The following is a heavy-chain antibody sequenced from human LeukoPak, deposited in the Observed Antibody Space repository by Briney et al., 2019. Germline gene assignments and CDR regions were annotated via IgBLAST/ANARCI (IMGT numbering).Heavy chain of an antibody. CDR1: GFTFSSYE. D-gene: IGHD3-10*01. CDR3: ASGMPGHYYGSGSLDY. CDR2: ISSSGSTI. Sequence: PGGSLRLSCAASGFTFSSYEMNWVGQAPGKGLEWVSYISSSGSTIYYADSVKGRFTISRDNAKNSLYLQMNSLRAEDTAVYYCASGMPGHYYGSGSLDYWGQGTLVTVSS. V-gene: IGHV3-48*03. J-gene: IGHJ4*02.